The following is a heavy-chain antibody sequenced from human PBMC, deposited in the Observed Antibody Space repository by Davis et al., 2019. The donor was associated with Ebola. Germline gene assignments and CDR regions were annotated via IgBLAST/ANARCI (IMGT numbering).Heavy chain of an antibody. CDR2: IIPIFGTT. J-gene: IGHJ6*01. Sequence: AASVKVSCKASGNTISTYTIDWVRQAPGQGLEWMGGIIPIFGTTNYAQKFQGRVTITADESTSTAYMELSSLHQGPIGLPPGTLLQEHLWG. CDR1: GNTISTYT. CDR3: TLLQEHL. V-gene: IGHV1-69*13.